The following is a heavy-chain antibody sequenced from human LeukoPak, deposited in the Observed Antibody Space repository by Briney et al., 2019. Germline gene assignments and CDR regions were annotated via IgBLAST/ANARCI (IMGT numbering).Heavy chain of an antibody. J-gene: IGHJ4*02. D-gene: IGHD3-3*01. CDR1: GGSISSYY. V-gene: IGHV4-4*07. CDR2: IYTSGST. CDR3: ARDGGFGVVIAYYFDY. Sequence: SDTLSLTCTVSGGSISSYYWSWIRQPAGKGLEGIGRIYTSGSTNYNPSLKSRVTMSVDTSKNQFSLKLSSVTAADTAVYYCARDGGFGVVIAYYFDYWGQGTLVTVSS.